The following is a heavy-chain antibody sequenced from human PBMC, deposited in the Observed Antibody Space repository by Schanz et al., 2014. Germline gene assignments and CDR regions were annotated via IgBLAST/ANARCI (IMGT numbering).Heavy chain of an antibody. V-gene: IGHV3-30*03. J-gene: IGHJ4*02. CDR2: ISFDGRNT. D-gene: IGHD1-1*01. Sequence: VQVVESGGGLVQPGGSLRLSCAVSGFTFSSYGMHWVRQSPGKGLEWVGFISFDGRNTGYAHSVKGRFTISRDNSKNTVYLEMNRLRTEDTALYYCARDSAGTTFGVLDSWGQGTLVTVSS. CDR1: GFTFSSYG. CDR3: ARDSAGTTFGVLDS.